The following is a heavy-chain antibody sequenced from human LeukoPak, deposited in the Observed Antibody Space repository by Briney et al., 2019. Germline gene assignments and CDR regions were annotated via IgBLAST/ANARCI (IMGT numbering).Heavy chain of an antibody. D-gene: IGHD2-2*01. CDR2: MNYGGST. CDR3: ARRVPGRSGNWFDP. CDR1: GGSISNNDYF. Sequence: PSETLSLTCTVSGGSISNNDYFCGWIGQPPGKGLEWIGSMNYGGSTHDNPSLKSRVTISVDTSKNQVSLKLSSVTAADTAVYYCARRVPGRSGNWFDPWGQGTLLTVSS. V-gene: IGHV4-39*01. J-gene: IGHJ5*02.